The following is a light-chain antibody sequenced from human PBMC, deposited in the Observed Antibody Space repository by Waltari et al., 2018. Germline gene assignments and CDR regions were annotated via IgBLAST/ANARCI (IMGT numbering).Light chain of an antibody. J-gene: IGLJ3*02. Sequence: HSALTQPASVPGSPGQSITISCTGTSSDLGAYNYVLWYQQHPGKAPKVIIFDVNNRPSGVSSRFSGSKSGNTASLTISGLQAEDEADFYCCSFTSTSSWVFGGGTKLTVL. CDR2: DVN. CDR1: SSDLGAYNY. V-gene: IGLV2-14*03. CDR3: CSFTSTSSWV.